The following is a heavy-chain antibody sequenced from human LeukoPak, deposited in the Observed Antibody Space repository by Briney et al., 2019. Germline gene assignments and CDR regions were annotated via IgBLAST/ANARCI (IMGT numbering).Heavy chain of an antibody. CDR2: INPNSGGT. D-gene: IGHD6-19*01. V-gene: IGHV1-2*02. J-gene: IGHJ3*02. CDR3: ARDLRWLVLEFAFDI. CDR1: GYTFTGYY. Sequence: ASVKVSCKASGYTFTGYYMHWVRQAPGQGLEWMGWINPNSGGTNYAQKFQGRVTMTRDTSISTAYMELSRLRSDDTAVHYCARDLRWLVLEFAFDIWGQGTMVTVSS.